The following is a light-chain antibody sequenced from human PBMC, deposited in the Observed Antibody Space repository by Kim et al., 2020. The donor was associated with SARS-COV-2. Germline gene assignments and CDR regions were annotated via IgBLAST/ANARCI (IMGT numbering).Light chain of an antibody. CDR1: QSILNMSKNKNH. CDR2: WAS. V-gene: IGKV4-1*01. Sequence: ATLKCKSSQSILNMSKNKNHLAWYQQKPGQPPNVLVYWASTRESGVPDRFSGSGSGTDFTLTISSLQAEDVAVYYCQQYYTTPPTFGGGTKVDIK. CDR3: QQYYTTPPT. J-gene: IGKJ4*01.